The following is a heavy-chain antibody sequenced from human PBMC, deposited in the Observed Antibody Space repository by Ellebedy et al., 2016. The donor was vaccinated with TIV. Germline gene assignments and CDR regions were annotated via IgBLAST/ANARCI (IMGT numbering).Heavy chain of an antibody. J-gene: IGHJ6*02. CDR3: ARDRSHLGHGMDV. V-gene: IGHV4-61*08. Sequence: MPSETLSLICTVSGGSISSGDYYWSWIRQPPGKGLEWIGYIYYSGSTNYNPSLKSRVTISVDTSKNQFSLKLSSVTAADTAVYYCARDRSHLGHGMDVWGQGTTVTVSS. CDR2: IYYSGST. CDR1: GGSISSGDYY.